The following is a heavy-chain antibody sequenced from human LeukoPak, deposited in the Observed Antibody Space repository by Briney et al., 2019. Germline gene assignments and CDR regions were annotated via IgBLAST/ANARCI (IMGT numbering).Heavy chain of an antibody. D-gene: IGHD2-21*02. Sequence: GGSLRLSCAASGFTFSSYWMSWVRQAPGKGLEWVANINHDGSPKYYVDSVKGRFTISRDNAKNSLYLQMNSLRAEDTALYYCARISKTVANDCSFDYWGQGTLVTVSS. V-gene: IGHV3-7*01. CDR1: GFTFSSYW. CDR3: ARISKTVANDCSFDY. J-gene: IGHJ4*02. CDR2: INHDGSPK.